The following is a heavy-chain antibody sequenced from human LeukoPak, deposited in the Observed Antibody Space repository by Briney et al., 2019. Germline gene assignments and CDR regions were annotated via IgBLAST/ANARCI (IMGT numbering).Heavy chain of an antibody. J-gene: IGHJ4*02. Sequence: GGSLRLSCAASGFTFSDYYMSWIRQAPGKGLEWVSYISFSGSPTQYADSVKGRFTISRDNAKDSLYLQMNSLRDEDTAVYYCARDRAYYYDSSGYYYFDHWGQGTLVTVSS. D-gene: IGHD3-22*01. CDR3: ARDRAYYYDSSGYYYFDH. V-gene: IGHV3-11*01. CDR2: ISFSGSPT. CDR1: GFTFSDYY.